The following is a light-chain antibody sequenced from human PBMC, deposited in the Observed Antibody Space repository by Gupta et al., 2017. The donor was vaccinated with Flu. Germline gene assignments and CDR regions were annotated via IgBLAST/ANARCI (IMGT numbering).Light chain of an antibody. CDR3: MRSTLWYS. Sequence: ICCRSSQSLLHIDVNTYLSWLQQRPCQPPRLLIYQISNRFSGVPDRISGSGAGTDFTLKISRVEAEDVGVYYCMRSTLWYSFGQRTKLESK. CDR2: QIS. CDR1: QSLLHIDVNTY. J-gene: IGKJ2*01. V-gene: IGKV2-24*01.